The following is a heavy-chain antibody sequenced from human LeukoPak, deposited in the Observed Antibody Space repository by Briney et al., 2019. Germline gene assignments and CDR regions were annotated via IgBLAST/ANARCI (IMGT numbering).Heavy chain of an antibody. D-gene: IGHD2-8*01. V-gene: IGHV3-7*01. J-gene: IGHJ4*02. Sequence: GGSLRLSCAASGFTFSSYWMSWVRQAPGKGLEWVANIKQDGSEKYYVDSVKGRFTISRDNAKNSLYLQMNSLRAEDTAVYYCARVGIVLMVYAHDYWGQGTLVTVSS. CDR3: ARVGIVLMVYAHDY. CDR2: IKQDGSEK. CDR1: GFTFSSYW.